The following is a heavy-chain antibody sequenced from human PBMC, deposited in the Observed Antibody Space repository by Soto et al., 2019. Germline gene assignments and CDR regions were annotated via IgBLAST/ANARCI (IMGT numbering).Heavy chain of an antibody. J-gene: IGHJ3*02. V-gene: IGHV2-5*02. CDR2: IYWDDYK. CDR3: AHRGPFLRYFDSPQRRAFDI. D-gene: IGHD3-9*01. CDR1: GFSLSTTGVG. Sequence: GPTLVNPTQTLTLTCTFSGFSLSTTGVGVGWIRQPPGKALEWLALIYWDDYKRYSPSLKGRLTITKDTSKNQVVLTLTNVDPVDTATYYCAHRGPFLRYFDSPQRRAFDIWGQGTMVTVSS.